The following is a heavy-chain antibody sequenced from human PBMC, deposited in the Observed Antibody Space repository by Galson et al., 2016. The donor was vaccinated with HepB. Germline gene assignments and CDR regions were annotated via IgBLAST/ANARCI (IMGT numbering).Heavy chain of an antibody. CDR2: MWYDGSKQ. CDR1: GLTLSNYG. V-gene: IGHV3-33*01. CDR3: ARDSIGSAFDI. Sequence: SLRLSCAGSGLTLSNYGIHWVRQAPGKGLEWVALMWYDGSKQFYADSVKGRFTISRDNSKNTLYLQMNSPRAEDTAVYYCARDSIGSAFDIWGQGTMVTVSS. J-gene: IGHJ3*02. D-gene: IGHD3-22*01.